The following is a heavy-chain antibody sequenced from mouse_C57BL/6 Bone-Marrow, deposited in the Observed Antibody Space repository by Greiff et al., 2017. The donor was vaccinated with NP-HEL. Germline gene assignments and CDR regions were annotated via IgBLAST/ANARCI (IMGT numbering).Heavy chain of an antibody. Sequence: VHVKQSVAELVRPGASVKLSCTASGFNIKNTYMHWVKQRPEQGLEWIGRIDPANGNTKYAPKFQGKATITADTSSNTAYLQLSSLTSEDTAIYYCARRAYYYGSSYHYYAMDYWGQGTSVTVSS. CDR3: ARRAYYYGSSYHYYAMDY. V-gene: IGHV14-3*01. D-gene: IGHD1-1*01. CDR2: IDPANGNT. J-gene: IGHJ4*01. CDR1: GFNIKNTY.